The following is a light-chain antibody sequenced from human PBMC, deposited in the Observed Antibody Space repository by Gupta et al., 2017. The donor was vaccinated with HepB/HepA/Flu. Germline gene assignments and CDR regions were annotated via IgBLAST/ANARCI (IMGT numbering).Light chain of an antibody. Sequence: ITHSPSTLSASVGDRVTITCRASQSIRNYLNWYQQKPGKAPKLLIYTASSLQSGVPTRFSGSGSGTDFTFTISSLQPKDFASYYCQQSDSLPSTFGQGTKLEIK. CDR3: QQSDSLPST. CDR1: QSIRNY. CDR2: TAS. J-gene: IGKJ2*01. V-gene: IGKV1-39*01.